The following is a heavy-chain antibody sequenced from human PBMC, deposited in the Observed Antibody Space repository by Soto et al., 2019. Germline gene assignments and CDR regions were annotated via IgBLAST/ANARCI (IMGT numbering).Heavy chain of an antibody. V-gene: IGHV5-51*01. J-gene: IGHJ6*02. CDR3: ARLGGSTLGYYYYVRDV. CDR2: IYPADSDT. D-gene: IGHD1-26*01. CDR1: GYSFTTYW. Sequence: GESLKISCXGSGYSFTTYWIGWVRQMPGRGLEWMGIIYPADSDTRYSPSFQGQVTISADKSISTAYLQWSSLKAADTAMYYCARLGGSTLGYYYYVRDVWGQGTTVAVSS.